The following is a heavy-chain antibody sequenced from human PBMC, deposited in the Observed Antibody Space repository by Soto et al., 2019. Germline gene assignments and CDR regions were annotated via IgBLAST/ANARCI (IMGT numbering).Heavy chain of an antibody. V-gene: IGHV3-30*18. CDR1: GFTFSTYV. J-gene: IGHJ3*02. Sequence: PGGSLRLSCAASGFTFSTYVMHWVRQAPGKGPGWVAVISFDGRSKDYADSVKGRFTISRDNSKNTLYLQMNSLRTEDTAVYYCAKGGYYSLFDIWGQGTMVTVSS. CDR3: AKGGYYSLFDI. D-gene: IGHD3-16*01. CDR2: ISFDGRSK.